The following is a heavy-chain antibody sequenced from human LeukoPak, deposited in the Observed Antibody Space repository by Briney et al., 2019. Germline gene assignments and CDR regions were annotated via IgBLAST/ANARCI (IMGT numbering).Heavy chain of an antibody. D-gene: IGHD3-16*02. J-gene: IGHJ4*02. Sequence: ASVKVSCKASGYTFAGYYMHWVRQAPGQGLEWMGWINPNSGGTNYAQKFQGRVTMTRDTSISTAYMELSRLRSDDTAVYYCARAFIGGVIVDYWGQGTLVTVSS. CDR2: INPNSGGT. CDR3: ARAFIGGVIVDY. V-gene: IGHV1-2*02. CDR1: GYTFAGYY.